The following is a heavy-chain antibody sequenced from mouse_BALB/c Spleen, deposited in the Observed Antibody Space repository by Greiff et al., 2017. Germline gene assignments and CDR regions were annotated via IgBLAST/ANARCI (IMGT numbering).Heavy chain of an antibody. CDR2: INSNGGST. CDR3: ARDDGYRYWYFDV. D-gene: IGHD2-3*01. J-gene: IGHJ1*01. CDR1: GFTFSSYY. V-gene: IGHV5-6-2*01. Sequence: EVKLVESGGGLVKLGGSLKLSCAASGFTFSSYYMSWVRQTPEKRLELVAAINSNGGSTYYPDTVKGRFTISRDNAKNTLYLQMSSLKSEDTALYYCARDDGYRYWYFDVWGAGTTVTVSS.